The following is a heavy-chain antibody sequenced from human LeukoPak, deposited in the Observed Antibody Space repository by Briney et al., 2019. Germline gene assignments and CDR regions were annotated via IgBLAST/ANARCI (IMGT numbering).Heavy chain of an antibody. CDR1: GGTFSSYA. J-gene: IGHJ4*02. Sequence: ASVKVSCKASGGTFSSYAISWVRQAPGQGLEWMGRMNPNSGVTTLAQKFQGWVTMTRDTSISTAYMELSRLRSDDTAVYYCAREDSFTTMVRTTAQYYYFDYWGQGTLVTVSS. D-gene: IGHD3-10*01. CDR3: AREDSFTTMVRTTAQYYYFDY. V-gene: IGHV1-2*04. CDR2: MNPNSGVT.